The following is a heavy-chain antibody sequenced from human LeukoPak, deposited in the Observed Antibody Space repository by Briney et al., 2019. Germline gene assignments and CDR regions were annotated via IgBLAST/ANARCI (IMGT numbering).Heavy chain of an antibody. CDR2: ISSSITTI. V-gene: IGHV3-48*01. CDR3: ARMIATTGTKWFDP. D-gene: IGHD6-13*01. CDR1: GFSFSGYG. Sequence: PGGSLRLSCAASGFSFSGYGMNWVRQAPGKGLGWVSYISSSITTIYYADSVKGRFTISRDNAKNSLYLQMNSLRAEDTAVYYCARMIATTGTKWFDPWGQGTLVTVSS. J-gene: IGHJ5*02.